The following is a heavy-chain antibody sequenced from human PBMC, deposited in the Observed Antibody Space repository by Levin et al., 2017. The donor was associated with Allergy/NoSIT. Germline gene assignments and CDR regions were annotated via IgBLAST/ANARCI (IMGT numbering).Heavy chain of an antibody. V-gene: IGHV4-4*02. Sequence: SETLSLTCAVSGGSISSSNWWSWVRQPPGKGLEWIGEIYHSGSTNYNPSLKSRVTISVDKSKNQFSLKLSSVTAADTAVYYCARRVIGDRALYFDYWGQGTLVTVSS. CDR2: IYHSGST. CDR3: ARRVIGDRALYFDY. D-gene: IGHD2-21*02. J-gene: IGHJ4*02. CDR1: GGSISSSNW.